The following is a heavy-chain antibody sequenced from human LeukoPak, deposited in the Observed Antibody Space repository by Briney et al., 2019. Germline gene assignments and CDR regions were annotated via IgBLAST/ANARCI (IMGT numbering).Heavy chain of an antibody. CDR2: INPNSGGT. D-gene: IGHD6-13*01. CDR1: GYTFTGYY. V-gene: IGHV1-2*02. Sequence: ASVKVSCKASGYTFTGYYMHWVRQAPGQGLEWMGWINPNSGGTNYAQKFQGRVTMTRDTSISTAYMELSRLRSDDTAVYYCARWAYIAAAGTWDYWGQGTLVTVSS. CDR3: ARWAYIAAAGTWDY. J-gene: IGHJ4*02.